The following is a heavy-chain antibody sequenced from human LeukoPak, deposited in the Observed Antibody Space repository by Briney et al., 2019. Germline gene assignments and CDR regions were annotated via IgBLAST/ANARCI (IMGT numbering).Heavy chain of an antibody. J-gene: IGHJ4*02. CDR3: ARVGVIAVAGRVFDY. CDR2: IYYSGST. D-gene: IGHD6-19*01. Sequence: SETLSLTCTVSGGSISSYYWSWIRQPPGKGLEWIGYIYYSGSTNYNPSLKSRVTISVDTSKNQFSLKLSSVTAADTAVYYCARVGVIAVAGRVFDYWGQGTLVTVSS. CDR1: GGSISSYY. V-gene: IGHV4-59*01.